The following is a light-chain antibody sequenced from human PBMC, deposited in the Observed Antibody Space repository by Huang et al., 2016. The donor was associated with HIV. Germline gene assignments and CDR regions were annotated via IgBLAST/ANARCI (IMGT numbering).Light chain of an antibody. CDR1: QSVSSNY. CDR2: GAS. Sequence: EIVLTQSPGTLSLSPGERATLSCRASQSVSSNYLAWYQQKPGQALRLIIYGASSRATGIPDRFSGSGSGTDFTLTISRLEPEDFAVYYCQQYGTSPLTFGQGTKLEIK. CDR3: QQYGTSPLT. V-gene: IGKV3-20*01. J-gene: IGKJ2*01.